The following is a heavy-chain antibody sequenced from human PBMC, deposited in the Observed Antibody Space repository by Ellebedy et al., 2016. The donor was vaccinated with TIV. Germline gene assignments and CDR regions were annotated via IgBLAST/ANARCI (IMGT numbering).Heavy chain of an antibody. CDR3: ARSYKRTARDAFDI. CDR2: VHSSWGA. CDR1: GDSIRSFY. J-gene: IGHJ3*02. D-gene: IGHD1-14*01. V-gene: IGHV4-59*01. Sequence: MPSETLSLTCNDSGDSIRSFYWSWVRQSPGKGLEWIGYVHSSWGANYNPSLENRVTISVDTSKNQFSLKLSSVTAADTAVYYCARSYKRTARDAFDIWGQGTMVTVSS.